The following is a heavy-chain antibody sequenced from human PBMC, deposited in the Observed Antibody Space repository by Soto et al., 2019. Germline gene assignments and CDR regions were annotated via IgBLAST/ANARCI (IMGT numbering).Heavy chain of an antibody. CDR2: ISDDGYTI. J-gene: IGHJ4*02. CDR3: AKPLSPFSSSYIDY. V-gene: IGHV3-11*01. D-gene: IGHD3-22*01. Sequence: GGSLRLSCATSGFTFSDLYMSWVRQAPGKGPEWVSFISDDGYTIYYADSVKGRFTISRDNAKNSLDLQMTNLRAEDTAVYYCAKPLSPFSSSYIDYWGQGTLVTVSS. CDR1: GFTFSDLY.